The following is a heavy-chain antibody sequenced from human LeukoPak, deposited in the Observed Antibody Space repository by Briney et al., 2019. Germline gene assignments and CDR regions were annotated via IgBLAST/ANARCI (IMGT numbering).Heavy chain of an antibody. Sequence: PGGTLRLSCAASGFTFSSYGMSWVRQAPGKGLEWVSAISGSGGSTYYADSVKGRFTISRDNSKNTLYLQMNSLRAEDTAVYYCARRFYGRYDYYSMDVWGKGTTVTVSS. V-gene: IGHV3-23*01. CDR3: ARRFYGRYDYYSMDV. CDR1: GFTFSSYG. D-gene: IGHD4-17*01. J-gene: IGHJ6*03. CDR2: ISGSGGST.